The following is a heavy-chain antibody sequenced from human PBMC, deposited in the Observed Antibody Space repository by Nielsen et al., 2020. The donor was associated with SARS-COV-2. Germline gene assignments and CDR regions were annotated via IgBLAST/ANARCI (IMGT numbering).Heavy chain of an antibody. CDR3: ARGYSYGYGYYYYYMDV. V-gene: IGHV4-61*01. D-gene: IGHD5-18*01. CDR1: GGSVSSGSYY. J-gene: IGHJ6*03. Sequence: SETLSLTCTVSGGSVSSGSYYWSWIRQPPGKGLEWIGYIYYSGSTNYNPSLKSRATISVDTSKNQFSLKLSSVTAADTAVYYCARGYSYGYGYYYYYMDVWGKGTTVTVSS. CDR2: IYYSGST.